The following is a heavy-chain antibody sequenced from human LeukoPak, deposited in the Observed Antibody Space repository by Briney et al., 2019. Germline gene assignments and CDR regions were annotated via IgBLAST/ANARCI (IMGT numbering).Heavy chain of an antibody. CDR2: IIPIFGTA. J-gene: IGHJ4*02. CDR3: ARWYYYDSSGYPHFDY. V-gene: IGHV1-69*06. Sequence: SVKVSCKASGGTFSSYAISWVRQAPGQGLEWMGGIIPIFGTANYAQKFQGRVTITADKSTSTAYMELSSLRSEDTAVYYCARWYYYDSSGYPHFDYWGQGTLVTVSS. CDR1: GGTFSSYA. D-gene: IGHD3-22*01.